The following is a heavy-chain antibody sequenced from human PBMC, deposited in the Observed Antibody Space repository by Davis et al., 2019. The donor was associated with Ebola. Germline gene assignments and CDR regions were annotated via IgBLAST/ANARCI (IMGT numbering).Heavy chain of an antibody. V-gene: IGHV3-21*04. CDR1: GFTFDDYA. CDR3: ARVEVAANEGLNY. Sequence: GESLKISCAASGFTFDDYAMSWVRQAPGKGLEWVSSISSSSSYIYYADSVKGRFTISRDNAKNSLYLQMNSLRAEDTAVYYCARVEVAANEGLNYWGQGTLVTVSS. CDR2: ISSSSSYI. D-gene: IGHD2-15*01. J-gene: IGHJ4*02.